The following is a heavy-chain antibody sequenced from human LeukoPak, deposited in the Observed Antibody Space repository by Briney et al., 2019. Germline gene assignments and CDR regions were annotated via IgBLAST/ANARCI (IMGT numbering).Heavy chain of an antibody. Sequence: PGGSLRLSCAASGFTFSSYGMHWVRQAPGKGLEWVAVIWYDGSNKYYADSVKGRFTISRDNSKNTLYLQMNSLRAEDTAVYYCARDSGSSSWYNYWGQGTLVTVSS. J-gene: IGHJ4*02. CDR1: GFTFSSYG. D-gene: IGHD6-13*01. CDR3: ARDSGSSSWYNY. CDR2: IWYDGSNK. V-gene: IGHV3-33*01.